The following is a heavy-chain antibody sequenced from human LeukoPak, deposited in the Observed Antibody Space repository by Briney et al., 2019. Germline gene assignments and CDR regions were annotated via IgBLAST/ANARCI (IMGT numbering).Heavy chain of an antibody. Sequence: GGSLRLSCAASGFTFKNYGMSWVRQAPGKGLEWVSAISGGGTTYYADSVKGRFTISRDNSKNTLFLQMNSLRAEDTAVYYCAKDREGLSSGYDLEYFDYWGQGTLVTVSS. V-gene: IGHV3-23*01. CDR1: GFTFKNYG. CDR3: AKDREGLSSGYDLEYFDY. D-gene: IGHD5-12*01. J-gene: IGHJ4*02. CDR2: ISGGGTT.